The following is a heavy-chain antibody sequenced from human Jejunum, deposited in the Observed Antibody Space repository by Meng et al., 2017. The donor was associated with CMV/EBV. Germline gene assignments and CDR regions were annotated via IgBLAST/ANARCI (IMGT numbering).Heavy chain of an antibody. CDR2: IRSKAKSYAT. D-gene: IGHD2-15*01. CDR3: TRRTFCSGGSCYPDYYHYDMDV. V-gene: IGHV3-73*01. J-gene: IGHJ6*02. Sequence: WVRLAPGKGLEWVGRIRSKAKSYATAYAASVEGRFTISRDDSKNTAYLQMNSLKTEDTAVYYCTRRTFCSGGSCYPDYYHYDMDVWGQGTTVTVSS.